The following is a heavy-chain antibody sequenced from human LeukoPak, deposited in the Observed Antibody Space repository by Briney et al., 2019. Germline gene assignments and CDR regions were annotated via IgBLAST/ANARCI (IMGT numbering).Heavy chain of an antibody. CDR3: AKRGSSSSAFRTDF. J-gene: IGHJ4*02. Sequence: GGSLRLSCAASGFTFSGYAMSWVRPAPGKGLEWVSSISGSADTTYNADSVKGRFTISRDNSKNTLCLQMNSLRTEDTAVYYCAKRGSSSSAFRTDFWGQGTLVTVSS. CDR2: ISGSADTT. D-gene: IGHD6-6*01. CDR1: GFTFSGYA. V-gene: IGHV3-23*01.